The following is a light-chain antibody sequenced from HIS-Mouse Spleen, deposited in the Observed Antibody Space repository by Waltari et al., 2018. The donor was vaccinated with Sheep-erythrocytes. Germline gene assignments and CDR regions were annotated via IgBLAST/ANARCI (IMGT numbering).Light chain of an antibody. CDR3: CSYAGSSTPWV. V-gene: IGLV2-23*01. Sequence: QSALTQPASVSGSPGQSITISCTATSSHVGRYYLVSWYQQHPGKAPKLMIHEGSKRPSGVSNRFSGSKSGNTASLTISGLQAEDEADYYCCSYAGSSTPWVFGGGTKLTVL. CDR1: SSHVGRYYL. CDR2: EGS. J-gene: IGLJ3*02.